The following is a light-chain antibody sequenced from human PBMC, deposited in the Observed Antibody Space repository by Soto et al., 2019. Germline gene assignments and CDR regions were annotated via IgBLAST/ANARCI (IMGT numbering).Light chain of an antibody. V-gene: IGKV1-39*01. CDR2: AAS. CDR3: QQSYSTPRT. J-gene: IGKJ2*01. CDR1: QSISIY. Sequence: DIQMTQSPSSLSASVGDIVTITCRASQSISIYLNWYQQKPGKAPKLLIYAASSLQSGVPSRFSGSGSGKDFTLTISSLQHEDFATYYCQQSYSTPRTFGQGNKLEIK.